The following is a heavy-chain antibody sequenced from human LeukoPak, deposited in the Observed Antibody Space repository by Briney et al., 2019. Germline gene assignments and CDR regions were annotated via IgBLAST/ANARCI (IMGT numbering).Heavy chain of an antibody. V-gene: IGHV4-34*01. J-gene: IGHJ4*02. D-gene: IGHD3-16*01. CDR2: INHSGST. CDR1: GGSFSGYY. Sequence: PSETLSLTCAVYGGSFSGYYWSWIRQPPGKGLEWIGEINHSGSTNYNPSLKSRVTISVDTSKNQFSLKLSSVTAADTAVYYCASLNYDYIWGSYDYWGQGTLVTVSS. CDR3: ASLNYDYIWGSYDY.